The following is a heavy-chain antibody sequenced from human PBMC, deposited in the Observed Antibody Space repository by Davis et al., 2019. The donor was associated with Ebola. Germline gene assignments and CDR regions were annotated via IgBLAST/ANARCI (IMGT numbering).Heavy chain of an antibody. V-gene: IGHV5-51*01. Sequence: GESLKISCKGSGYSFTPYWIGWVRQMPGKGLEWMGILDPGDSDTRYSPSFQGQVTISADKSISTAYLQWSSLKASDTAIYYCARQSSGDYFDYWGQGTLVTVSS. D-gene: IGHD4-17*01. CDR2: LDPGDSDT. CDR3: ARQSSGDYFDY. CDR1: GYSFTPYW. J-gene: IGHJ4*02.